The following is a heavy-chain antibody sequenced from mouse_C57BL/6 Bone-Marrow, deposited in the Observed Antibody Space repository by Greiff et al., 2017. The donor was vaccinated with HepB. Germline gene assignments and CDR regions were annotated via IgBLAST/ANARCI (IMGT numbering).Heavy chain of an antibody. CDR2: IDPENGDT. V-gene: IGHV14-4*01. CDR1: GFNIKDDY. D-gene: IGHD1-1*01. J-gene: IGHJ2*01. CDR3: TTSRVYYYGSSYK. Sequence: VQLQQPGAELVRPGASVKLSCTASGFNIKDDYMHWVKQRPEQGLEWIGWIDPENGDTEYASKFQGKATITADTSSNTAYLQLSSLTSEDTAVYYCTTSRVYYYGSSYKGGQGTTLTVSS.